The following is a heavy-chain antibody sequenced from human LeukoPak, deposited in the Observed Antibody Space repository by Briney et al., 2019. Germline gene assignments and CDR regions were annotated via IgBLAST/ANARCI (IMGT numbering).Heavy chain of an antibody. V-gene: IGHV3-23*01. D-gene: IGHD3-22*01. Sequence: LSGGSLRLSCAASGVTFSTYAMSWVRQAPGKGLEWVSLIGGSDGRTRYADSVKGRFTISRDNSKNTLYLEMNSLRAEDTAVYYCAKDSSSYDWGYMDVWGKGTTVTISS. CDR3: AKDSSSYDWGYMDV. J-gene: IGHJ6*03. CDR1: GVTFSTYA. CDR2: IGGSDGRT.